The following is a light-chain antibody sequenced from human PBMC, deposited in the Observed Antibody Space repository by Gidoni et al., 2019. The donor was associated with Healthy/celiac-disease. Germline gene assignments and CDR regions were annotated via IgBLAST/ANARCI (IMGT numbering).Light chain of an antibody. CDR3: QQYYSYPRT. J-gene: IGKJ1*01. Sequence: AIRMTQSPSSLSASTGDRVTITCRASQGIGSYLAWYQQKPGKAPKLLIDAASTLQSGVPSMFSGSGSGTDFTLTISCLQSEDFATYSCQQYYSYPRTFGQGTKVEIK. CDR2: AAS. CDR1: QGIGSY. V-gene: IGKV1-8*01.